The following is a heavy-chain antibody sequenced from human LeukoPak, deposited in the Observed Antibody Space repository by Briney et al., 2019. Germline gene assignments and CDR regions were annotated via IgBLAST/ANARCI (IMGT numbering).Heavy chain of an antibody. V-gene: IGHV3-30*02. J-gene: IGHJ4*02. CDR2: IRYDGSNQ. CDR1: GFTFSSYG. D-gene: IGHD6-19*01. Sequence: GGSLRLSCAASGFTFSSYGMYWVRQTPGKGLEWVAFIRYDGSNQYYADSVKGRFTISRDNSKNTLSLQMNSPKTEDTAVYYCAKDMGYNSGWTRIDYWGQGTLVTVSS. CDR3: AKDMGYNSGWTRIDY.